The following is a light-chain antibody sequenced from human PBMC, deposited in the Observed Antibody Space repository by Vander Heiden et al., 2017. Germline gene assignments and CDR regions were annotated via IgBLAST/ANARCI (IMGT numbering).Light chain of an antibody. CDR1: QSLLHSSGDNS. Sequence: DIVMTQSPLSLPVTPGEPASISCRSSQSLLHSSGDNSFDWYLQKPGQSPQLLIYMGSNRASGVPDRFSGSGSGTDFTLKISRVEAEDVGVYYCRQNLQTPWTFGQGTKVEIK. J-gene: IGKJ1*01. V-gene: IGKV2-28*01. CDR2: MGS. CDR3: RQNLQTPWT.